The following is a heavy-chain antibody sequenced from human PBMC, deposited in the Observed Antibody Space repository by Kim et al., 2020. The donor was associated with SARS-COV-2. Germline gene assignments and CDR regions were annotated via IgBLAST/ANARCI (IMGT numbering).Heavy chain of an antibody. CDR1: GYPFTNFY. D-gene: IGHD3-3*01. Sequence: ASVKVYCTASGYPFTNFYMHWMRQAPGQGPEWVGIINPRVGSTTYSQKFLGRVTLSADTSTSTVYLEVSSLTSDYTAVYSCARAVPSYESFTGHELLDYW. CDR2: INPRVGST. J-gene: IGHJ4*01. CDR3: ARAVPSYESFTGHELLDY. V-gene: IGHV1-46*01.